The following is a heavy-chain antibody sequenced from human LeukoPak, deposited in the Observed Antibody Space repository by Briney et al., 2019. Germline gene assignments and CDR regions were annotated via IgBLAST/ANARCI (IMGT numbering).Heavy chain of an antibody. Sequence: GGSLRLSCAASGFSFNSAAMTWVRQAPGKGIEWVSLVSSSGANTYYADSVKGRFTISGDNSKNTVYLQMNSLRAEDTAIYYCAKDIQGSYWGQGTLVTVSS. CDR2: VSSSGANT. D-gene: IGHD2-21*01. CDR3: AKDIQGSY. CDR1: GFSFNSAA. J-gene: IGHJ4*02. V-gene: IGHV3-23*01.